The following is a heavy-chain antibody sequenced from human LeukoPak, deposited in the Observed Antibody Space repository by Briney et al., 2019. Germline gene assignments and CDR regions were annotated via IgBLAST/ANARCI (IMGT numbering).Heavy chain of an antibody. CDR1: GASFTSNA. CDR3: ARVVVPAALDAFAI. CDR2: IIPIFATA. Sequence: GASVKLSCTSSGASFTSNAISWDRQAPGQGLGWRGGIIPIFATANYAQKFPGRVTITADASTSTAYMELSSLRSEQTAVYYRARVVVPAALDAFAISGQGTMVTLSS. J-gene: IGHJ3*02. D-gene: IGHD2-2*01. V-gene: IGHV1-69*01.